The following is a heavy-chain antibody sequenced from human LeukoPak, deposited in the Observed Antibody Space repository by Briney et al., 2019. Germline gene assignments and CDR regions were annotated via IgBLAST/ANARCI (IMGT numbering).Heavy chain of an antibody. J-gene: IGHJ3*02. V-gene: IGHV4-34*01. CDR2: INHSGST. CDR1: GGSFSGYH. D-gene: IGHD1-26*01. CDR3: ASLGAGLDAFDI. Sequence: PSETLSLTCAVYGGSFSGYHWSWIRQPPGKGLEWIGEINHSGSTNYNPSLKSRVTISVDTSKNQFSLKLSSVTAADTAVYYCASLGAGLDAFDIWGQGTMVTVSS.